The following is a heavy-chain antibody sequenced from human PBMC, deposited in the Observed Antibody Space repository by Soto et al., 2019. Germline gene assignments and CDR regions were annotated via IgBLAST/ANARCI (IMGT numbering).Heavy chain of an antibody. CDR1: GVTISSYY. CDR2: IYYSGST. CDR3: AGQGIAAAGKRDRYYDYGMDV. Sequence: PSETLSLTCTASGVTISSYYWSWIRQPPGKGLEWIGYIYYSGSTNYNPSLKSRVTISVDTSKNQFSLKLSSVTAADTAVYYCAGQGIAAAGKRDRYYDYGMDVWGQGTTVTVSS. V-gene: IGHV4-59*01. D-gene: IGHD6-13*01. J-gene: IGHJ6*02.